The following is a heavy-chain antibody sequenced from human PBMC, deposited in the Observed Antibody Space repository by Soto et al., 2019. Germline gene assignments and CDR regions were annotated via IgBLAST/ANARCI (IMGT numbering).Heavy chain of an antibody. V-gene: IGHV4-4*07. CDR2: VYATGTS. J-gene: IGHJ5*02. Sequence: SETLSLTYSVSGGSMSKFYWSWIRKTAGKGLEWMGRVYATGTSDYNPSLRSRIAMSVDISKKTFSLRLRSVTAADTGVYYCVRDGSKTLRDCFDPWGQGILVTV. D-gene: IGHD4-17*01. CDR3: VRDGSKTLRDCFDP. CDR1: GGSMSKFY.